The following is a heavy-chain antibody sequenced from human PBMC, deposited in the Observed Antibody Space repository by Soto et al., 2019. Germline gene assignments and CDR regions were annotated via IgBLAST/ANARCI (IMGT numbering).Heavy chain of an antibody. CDR1: GGSFSGYY. CDR2: INHSGST. V-gene: IGHV4-34*01. D-gene: IGHD4-17*01. Sequence: QVQLQQWGAGLLKPSETLSLTCAVYGGSFSGYYWSWIRQPPGKGLEWIGEINHSGSTNYNPSLKSRVTISVDTSKNQSSLKLSSVTAADTAVYYCARANYGDYDFDYWGQGTLVTVSS. J-gene: IGHJ4*02. CDR3: ARANYGDYDFDY.